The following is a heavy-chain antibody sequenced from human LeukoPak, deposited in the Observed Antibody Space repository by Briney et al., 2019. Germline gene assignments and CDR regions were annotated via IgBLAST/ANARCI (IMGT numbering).Heavy chain of an antibody. J-gene: IGHJ5*02. CDR1: GGSISSGGYY. CDR2: IYHSGST. Sequence: SETLSLTCTVSGGSISSGGYYWSWIRQPPGKGLEWIGYIYHSGSTYYNPSLKSRVTISVDRSKNQFSLKLSSVTAADTAVYYCARASSTNWFDPWGQGTLVTVSS. CDR3: ARASSTNWFDP. V-gene: IGHV4-30-2*01. D-gene: IGHD2-15*01.